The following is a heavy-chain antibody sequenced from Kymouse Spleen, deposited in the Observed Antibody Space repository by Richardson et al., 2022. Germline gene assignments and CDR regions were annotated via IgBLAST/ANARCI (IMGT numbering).Heavy chain of an antibody. D-gene: IGHD3-9*01. CDR1: GGSFSGYY. CDR2: INHSGST. J-gene: IGHJ6*02. CDR3: ARGGGYDTRTS. Sequence: QVQLQQWGAGLLKPSETLSLTCAVYGGSFSGYYWSWIRQPPGKGLEWIGEINHSGSTNYNPSLKSRVTISVDTSKNQFSLKLSSVTAADTAVYYCARGGGYDTRTSGAKGPRSPSPQ. V-gene: IGHV4-34*01.